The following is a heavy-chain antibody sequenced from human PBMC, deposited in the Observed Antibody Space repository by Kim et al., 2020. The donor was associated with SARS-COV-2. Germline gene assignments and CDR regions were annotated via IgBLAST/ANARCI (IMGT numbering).Heavy chain of an antibody. V-gene: IGHV1-69*04. CDR2: IIPILGIA. J-gene: IGHJ5*02. CDR1: GGTFSSYA. CDR3: ARIYCSSTSCYALNSGFDP. D-gene: IGHD2-2*01. Sequence: SVKVSCKSSGGTFSSYAISWVRQAPGQGLEWMGRIIPILGIANYAQKFQGRVTITADKSTSTAYMELSSLRSEDTAVYYCARIYCSSTSCYALNSGFDPWGQGSLVTVSS.